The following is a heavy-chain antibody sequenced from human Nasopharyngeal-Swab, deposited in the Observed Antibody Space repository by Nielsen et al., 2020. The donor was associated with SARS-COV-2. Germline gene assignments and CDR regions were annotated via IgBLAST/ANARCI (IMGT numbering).Heavy chain of an antibody. J-gene: IGHJ6*02. CDR3: ARGYSAMVIYYGMDV. Sequence: SETLSPTCALYGGSFTGYYWSWNRQPPGKGLEWIGEIIHSGSTNYNPSLKSRVTISVDTSKNQFSLKLSSVTATDTAVYYCARGYSAMVIYYGMDVWGQGTTVTVSS. CDR1: GGSFTGYY. V-gene: IGHV4-34*01. D-gene: IGHD5-18*01. CDR2: IIHSGST.